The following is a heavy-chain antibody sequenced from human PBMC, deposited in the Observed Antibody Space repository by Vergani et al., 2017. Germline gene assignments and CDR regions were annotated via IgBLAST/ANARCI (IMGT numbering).Heavy chain of an antibody. D-gene: IGHD6-13*01. J-gene: IGHJ3*02. CDR3: ARNASWYSSSWDAFDI. CDR1: GFAFSSYW. V-gene: IGHV3-7*01. CDR2: IKQGGSEK. Sequence: EVQLLESGGDLVQPGGSLRLSCAASGFAFSSYWMSWVRQAPGKGLEWVANIKQGGSEKYYVDSVKGRFTISRDNAKNSLYLQMNSLRAGDTAVYYCARNASWYSSSWDAFDIWGQGTMVTVSS.